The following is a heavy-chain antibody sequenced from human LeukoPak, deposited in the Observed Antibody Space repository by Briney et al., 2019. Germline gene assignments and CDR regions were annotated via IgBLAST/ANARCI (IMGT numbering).Heavy chain of an antibody. D-gene: IGHD1/OR15-1a*01. CDR2: IKQDGSEK. CDR1: GFTFGSYW. CDR3: ARGGSYWNTYYFDY. V-gene: IGHV3-7*01. J-gene: IGHJ4*02. Sequence: PGGSLRLSCAGSGFTFGSYWMSWVRQAPGKGLEWMANIKQDGSEKSYVDSVKGRFTISRDNAENSLYLQMNSLRAEDSAVYYCARGGSYWNTYYFDYWGQGTLVTVSS.